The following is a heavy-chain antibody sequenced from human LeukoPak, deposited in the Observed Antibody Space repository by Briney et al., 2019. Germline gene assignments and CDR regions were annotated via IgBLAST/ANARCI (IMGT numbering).Heavy chain of an antibody. Sequence: SETLSLTCTVSGGSISSSSYYGGWIRQPPGRGLEWIGSIYYSGSTYYNPSLKSRVTISVDTSKNQFSLKLSSVTAADTAVYYCARHEAVVVPAAILAGGLDYWGQGTLVTVSS. CDR1: GGSISSSSYY. CDR2: IYYSGST. V-gene: IGHV4-39*01. D-gene: IGHD2-2*02. CDR3: ARHEAVVVPAAILAGGLDY. J-gene: IGHJ4*02.